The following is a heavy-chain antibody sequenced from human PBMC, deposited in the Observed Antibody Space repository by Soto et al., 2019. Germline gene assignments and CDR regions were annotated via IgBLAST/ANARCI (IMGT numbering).Heavy chain of an antibody. V-gene: IGHV4-31*03. J-gene: IGHJ4*02. CDR2: IYYSGST. D-gene: IGHD4-4*01. CDR1: GGSISSGGYY. CDR3: ARDSRYSNYGVDY. Sequence: QVQLQESGPGLVKPSQTLSLTCTVSGGSISSGGYYWSWIRQHPGKGLEWIGYIYYSGSTYYNPSLKSRVNISVDTSKNQVYLKLSSVTAADTAVYYCARDSRYSNYGVDYLGQGTLVTVSS.